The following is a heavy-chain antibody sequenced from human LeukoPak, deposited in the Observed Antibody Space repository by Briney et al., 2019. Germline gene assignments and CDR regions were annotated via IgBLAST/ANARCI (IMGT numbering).Heavy chain of an antibody. V-gene: IGHV4-31*03. D-gene: IGHD3-22*01. J-gene: IGHJ4*02. CDR1: GGSISSGGYY. CDR3: ARVPGANYYDSSGYYYFDY. CDR2: IYYSGST. Sequence: PSQTLSLTCTVSGGSISSGGYYWSWIRQHPGKGLEWIVYIYYSGSTYYNPSLKSRVTISVDTSKNQFSLKLSSVTAADTAVYYCARVPGANYYDSSGYYYFDYWGQGTLVTVSS.